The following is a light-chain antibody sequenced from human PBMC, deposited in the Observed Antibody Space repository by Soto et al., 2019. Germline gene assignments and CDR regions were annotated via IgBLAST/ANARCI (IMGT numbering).Light chain of an antibody. CDR2: YAS. J-gene: IGKJ2*02. V-gene: IGKV1-5*03. CDR1: QSIWTW. CDR3: QQYNGYPRT. Sequence: IQMCTSLYTLSTSVGQRVSITCRASQSIWTWLDWYQQNPGKAPKLLIYYASRLRNGVPSMFSGSGAVTEFPLTIYSLQPDYFANYYCQQYNGYPRTFGQGTKLEIK.